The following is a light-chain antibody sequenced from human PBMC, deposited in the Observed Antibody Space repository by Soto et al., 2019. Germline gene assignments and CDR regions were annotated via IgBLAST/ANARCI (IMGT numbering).Light chain of an antibody. CDR3: QQYMNWPPLT. CDR2: GAS. CDR1: ESISRN. Sequence: EIVMTQSPATLSVSPGERVTLSCRASESISRNLAWYQQKPGQAPRLLIYGASSRDTGVPARFSGGGSGTESTLTISSRQSEDSAVYFCQQYMNWPPLTFGPGTKVDV. J-gene: IGKJ3*01. V-gene: IGKV3-15*01.